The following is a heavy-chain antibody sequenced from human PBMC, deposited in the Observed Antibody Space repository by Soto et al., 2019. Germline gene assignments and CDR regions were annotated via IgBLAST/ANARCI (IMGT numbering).Heavy chain of an antibody. D-gene: IGHD6-13*01. CDR2: IIPIFGTA. CDR3: ARDLAAAGTDYYGMDV. J-gene: IGHJ6*02. CDR1: GGTFSSCA. V-gene: IGHV1-69*12. Sequence: QVQLVQSGAEVKKPGSSVKVSCRASGGTFSSCAISWVRQAPGQGLEWMGGIIPIFGTANYAQKFQGRVTITADESTSTAYMELSSLRSEDTAVYYCARDLAAAGTDYYGMDVWGQGTTVTVSS.